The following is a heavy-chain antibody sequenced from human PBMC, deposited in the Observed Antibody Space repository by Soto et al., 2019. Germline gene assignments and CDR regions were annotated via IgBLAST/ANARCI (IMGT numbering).Heavy chain of an antibody. V-gene: IGHV3-48*03. D-gene: IGHD2-2*01. Sequence: PGGSLRLSYAASGFTFSNFEMHWVRHAPGKGLEWVSYINTAGTTKYYAESVKGRFTISRDNARNSLFLQMNSLSAEDTAVYYCARAECSTPDCLTAYYSYGLDVWGQGTTVTVSS. CDR1: GFTFSNFE. CDR3: ARAECSTPDCLTAYYSYGLDV. J-gene: IGHJ6*02. CDR2: INTAGTTK.